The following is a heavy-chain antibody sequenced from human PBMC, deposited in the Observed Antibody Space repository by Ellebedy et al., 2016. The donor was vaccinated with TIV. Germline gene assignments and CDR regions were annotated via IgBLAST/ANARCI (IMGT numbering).Heavy chain of an antibody. V-gene: IGHV4-59*01. J-gene: IGHJ4*02. Sequence: SETLSLXXTVSGGSISSYYWSWIRQPPGKGLEWIGYIYYSGSTNYNPSLKSRVTISVDTSKNQFSLKLSSVTAADTAVYYCARALGSGSPYRWGQGTLVTVSS. CDR1: GGSISSYY. CDR2: IYYSGST. D-gene: IGHD3-10*01. CDR3: ARALGSGSPYR.